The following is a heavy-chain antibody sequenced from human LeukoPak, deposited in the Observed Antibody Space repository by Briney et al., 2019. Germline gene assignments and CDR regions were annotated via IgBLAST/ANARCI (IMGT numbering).Heavy chain of an antibody. V-gene: IGHV3-23*01. CDR2: ISGSCGST. D-gene: IGHD2-8*01. Sequence: PGPSLRLSCAASGFTFSSYAMSWVRQAPGKGLEWVSAISGSCGSTYYADSVKGRFTISRDNSKNTLYLQMNSLRAEDTAVYYCAKSLVFMVYARDYYFDYWGQGTLVTVSS. CDR3: AKSLVFMVYARDYYFDY. J-gene: IGHJ4*02. CDR1: GFTFSSYA.